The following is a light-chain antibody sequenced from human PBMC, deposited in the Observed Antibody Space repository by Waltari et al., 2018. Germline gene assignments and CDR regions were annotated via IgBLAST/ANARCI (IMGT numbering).Light chain of an antibody. CDR2: WAS. CDR1: QSVLYSSNNKNY. J-gene: IGKJ4*01. Sequence: DIVMTQSPDSLAVSLGERATINCKSSQSVLYSSNNKNYLAWYQQKPGQPPKLLIYWASTRESGVPYRFSGSGSWTDFPLTSSSLQAEDVAVYYCQQYYSTPLTFGGGTKVEIK. V-gene: IGKV4-1*01. CDR3: QQYYSTPLT.